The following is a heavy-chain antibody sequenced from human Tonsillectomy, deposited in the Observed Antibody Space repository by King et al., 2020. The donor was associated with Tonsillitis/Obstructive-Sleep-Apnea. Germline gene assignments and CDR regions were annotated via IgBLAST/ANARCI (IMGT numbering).Heavy chain of an antibody. J-gene: IGHJ4*02. CDR2: ISGSGATT. CDR1: GFTFSTYA. CDR3: AKISSWEFLRYLDY. V-gene: IGHV3-23*04. Sequence: EVQLVESGGLLLQPGGSLRLSFAASGFTFSTYAISWVRQAPGKGLEWVSSISGSGATTFYAASVKGRFTISRDNSQNPLYLQMNTLRAEDTAIYYCAKISSWEFLRYLDYWGQGTLVTVYS. D-gene: IGHD3-10*01.